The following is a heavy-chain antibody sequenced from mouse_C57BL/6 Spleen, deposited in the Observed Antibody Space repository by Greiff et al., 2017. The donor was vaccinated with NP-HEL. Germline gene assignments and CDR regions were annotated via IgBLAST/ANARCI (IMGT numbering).Heavy chain of an antibody. CDR2: INPYNGDT. CDR3: ARGGSLYWYFDV. D-gene: IGHD6-2*01. CDR1: GYSFTGYF. V-gene: IGHV1-20*01. Sequence: VQLQQSGPELVKPGDSVKISCKASGYSFTGYFMNWVMQSHGKSLEWIGRINPYNGDTFYNQKFKGKATLTVDKSSSTAHMELRSLTSEDSAVYYCARGGSLYWYFDVWGTGTTVTVSS. J-gene: IGHJ1*03.